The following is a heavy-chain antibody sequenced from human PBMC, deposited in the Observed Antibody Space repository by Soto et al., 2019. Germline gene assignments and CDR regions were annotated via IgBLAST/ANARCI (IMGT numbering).Heavy chain of an antibody. J-gene: IGHJ4*02. CDR3: ARDPQDDFWSGTFGEIDY. Sequence: EVQLVESGGGLVKPGGSLRLSCAASGFIFSSYSMNWVRQAPGKGLEWVSSISSSSSYIYYADSVKGRFTISRDNAKNSLYLQMNSLRAEDTAVYYCARDPQDDFWSGTFGEIDYWGQGTLVTVSS. CDR1: GFIFSSYS. D-gene: IGHD3-3*01. V-gene: IGHV3-21*01. CDR2: ISSSSSYI.